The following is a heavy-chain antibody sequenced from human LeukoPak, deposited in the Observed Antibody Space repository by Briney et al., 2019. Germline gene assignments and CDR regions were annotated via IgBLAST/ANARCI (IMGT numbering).Heavy chain of an antibody. D-gene: IGHD5-12*01. Sequence: GGSLRLSCAASGFSFSNYAMTWVRQAPGKGLEWVANIKEDGSAKYSVDSVKGRFTISRDNAKNTLYLQMNSLRAEDTAVYYCARDSPGYGAYDLGWGQGTLVTVSS. CDR1: GFSFSNYA. CDR2: IKEDGSAK. CDR3: ARDSPGYGAYDLG. J-gene: IGHJ4*02. V-gene: IGHV3-7*04.